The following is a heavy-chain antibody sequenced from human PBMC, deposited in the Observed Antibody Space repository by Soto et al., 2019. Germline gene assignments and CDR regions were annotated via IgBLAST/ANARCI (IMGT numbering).Heavy chain of an antibody. V-gene: IGHV3-53*01. CDR1: GFSVSSDY. CDR3: ARDPPATRHGMDV. Sequence: GFLRLPCVPSGFSVSSDYMSRVRKAPGKGVEWVSVIYSGGSTYYADSVRGRFTVSRDNSKNTLYLQMKSLRAEDTAVYYWARDPPATRHGMDVWGEGTTVTVSS. CDR2: IYSGGST. J-gene: IGHJ6*04.